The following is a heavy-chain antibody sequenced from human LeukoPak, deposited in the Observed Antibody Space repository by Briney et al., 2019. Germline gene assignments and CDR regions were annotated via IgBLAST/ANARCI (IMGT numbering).Heavy chain of an antibody. J-gene: IGHJ4*02. CDR1: GFTFSRSW. D-gene: IGHD3-22*01. Sequence: PGGSLRLSCAASGFTFSRSWMSWVRQAPGKGLEWVANIKQDGNEKYYVDSVKGRFTISRDNGKNSLYLQMNSLRVEDTAVYFCAIPPDLDSSAYFGIPKWGQGTLVTVYS. CDR3: AIPPDLDSSAYFGIPK. CDR2: IKQDGNEK. V-gene: IGHV3-7*01.